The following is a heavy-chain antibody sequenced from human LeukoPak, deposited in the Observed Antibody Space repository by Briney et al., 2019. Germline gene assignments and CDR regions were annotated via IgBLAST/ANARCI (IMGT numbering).Heavy chain of an antibody. D-gene: IGHD6-13*01. J-gene: IGHJ3*02. CDR1: GYTLTELS. Sequence: ASVSVSCTVSGYTLTELSMHWVRQAPGKGREWMGGFDPEDGETIYAQKFQGRVTMTEDTSTDTAYMELSSLRSEDTAVYYCATGGIAAAGSDAFDIWGQGTIVTVSS. CDR3: ATGGIAAAGSDAFDI. CDR2: FDPEDGET. V-gene: IGHV1-24*01.